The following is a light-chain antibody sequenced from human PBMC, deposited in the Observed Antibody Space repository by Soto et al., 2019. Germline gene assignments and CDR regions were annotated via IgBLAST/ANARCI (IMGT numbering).Light chain of an antibody. CDR2: AAS. CDR3: QQIHSTSSYT. CDR1: QNIRNY. V-gene: IGKV1-39*01. Sequence: DIQMTQSPSSLSASVGDRVNITCRASQNIRNYLNWYQQRPGKTPNLLVYAASNLRGGVPSRFSGSGSGTVFTLTINSLQPEDFATYYCQQIHSTSSYTFGQGTRVDIK. J-gene: IGKJ2*01.